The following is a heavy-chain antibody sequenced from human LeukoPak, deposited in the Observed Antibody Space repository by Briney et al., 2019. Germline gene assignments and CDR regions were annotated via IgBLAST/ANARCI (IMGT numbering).Heavy chain of an antibody. V-gene: IGHV4-59*01. CDR3: ARDLVRNLGYCSSTSCYPDYYYYMDV. CDR1: GGSISSYY. D-gene: IGHD2-2*01. CDR2: IYYSGST. Sequence: PSETLSLTCTVSGGSISSYYWSWIRQPPGKGLEWIGYIYYSGSTNYNPSLKSRVTISVDTSKNQFSQKLSSVTAADTAVYYCARDLVRNLGYCSSTSCYPDYYYYMDVWGKGTTVTVSS. J-gene: IGHJ6*03.